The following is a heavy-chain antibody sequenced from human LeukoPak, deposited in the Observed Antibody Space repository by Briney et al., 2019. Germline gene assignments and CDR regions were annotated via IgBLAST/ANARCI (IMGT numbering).Heavy chain of an antibody. D-gene: IGHD3-3*01. Sequence: SETLSLTCTVSGGSISSSSYYWGWIRQPPGKGLEWIGRIYTSGSTNYNPSLKSRVTMSVDTSKNQFSLKLSSVTAADTAVYYCARSSYDFWSGDSAGYAFDIWGQGTMVTVSS. J-gene: IGHJ3*02. V-gene: IGHV4-61*05. CDR3: ARSSYDFWSGDSAGYAFDI. CDR2: IYTSGST. CDR1: GGSISSSSYY.